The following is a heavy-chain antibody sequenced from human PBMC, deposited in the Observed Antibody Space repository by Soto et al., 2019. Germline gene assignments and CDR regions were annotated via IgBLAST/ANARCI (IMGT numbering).Heavy chain of an antibody. D-gene: IGHD3-10*01. Sequence: QVQLVESGGGVVQPGRSLRLSCAASGFTFSSYGMHWVRQAPGKGLEWVAVIWYDGSNKYYADSVKGRFTISRDNSKNPLYRQMNGLRAEETAVYYGARGVTMVRGVIVEYFASWGREPWSPSPQ. CDR3: ARGVTMVRGVIVEYFAS. V-gene: IGHV3-33*01. CDR1: GFTFSSYG. J-gene: IGHJ4*02. CDR2: IWYDGSNK.